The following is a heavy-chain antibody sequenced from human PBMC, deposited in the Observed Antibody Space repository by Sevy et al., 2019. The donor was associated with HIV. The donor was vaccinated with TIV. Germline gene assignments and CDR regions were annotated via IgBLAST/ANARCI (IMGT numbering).Heavy chain of an antibody. CDR2: IIPIFGTA. CDR3: ARVPRITIFGVVLRAFDI. J-gene: IGHJ3*02. CDR1: GGTFSSYA. D-gene: IGHD3-3*01. V-gene: IGHV1-69*13. Sequence: ASVKVSCKASGGTFSSYAISWVRQAPGQGLEWMGGIIPIFGTANYAQKFQGRVTITADESTSTAYMELSSLRSEDTAVYYCARVPRITIFGVVLRAFDIWGQGTMVTVSS.